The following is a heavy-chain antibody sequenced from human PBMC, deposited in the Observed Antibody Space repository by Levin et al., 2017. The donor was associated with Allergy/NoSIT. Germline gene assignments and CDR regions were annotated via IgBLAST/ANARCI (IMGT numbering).Heavy chain of an antibody. V-gene: IGHV1-2*02. D-gene: IGHD5-18*01. Sequence: GASVKVSCKASGYTFTGHHIHWVRQAPGQGLEWMGWSNPKIGNTNYAQKFKGRVTMTRDTSTSTAYMELSSLRSDDTAVYYCARGFSFGDFYMDVWGEGTTVTVSS. CDR2: SNPKIGNT. CDR3: ARGFSFGDFYMDV. CDR1: GYTFTGHH. J-gene: IGHJ6*03.